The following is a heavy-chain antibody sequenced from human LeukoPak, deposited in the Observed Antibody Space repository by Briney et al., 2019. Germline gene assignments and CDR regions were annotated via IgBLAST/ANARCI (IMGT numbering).Heavy chain of an antibody. CDR3: AKGHTIPTTRPAAFDI. J-gene: IGHJ3*02. Sequence: GGSLRLSCAASGFTFTSSAMHWVRQAPGKGLEWVAVISYDGSNKYYADSVKGRFTISRDNSQNTLYLQLNSLRAEDTAVYYCAKGHTIPTTRPAAFDIWGQGTMVTVSS. CDR1: GFTFTSSA. CDR2: ISYDGSNK. D-gene: IGHD5-24*01. V-gene: IGHV3-30-3*01.